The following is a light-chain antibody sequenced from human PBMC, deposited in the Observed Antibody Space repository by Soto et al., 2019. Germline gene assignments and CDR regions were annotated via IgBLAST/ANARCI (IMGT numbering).Light chain of an antibody. V-gene: IGLV4-69*01. J-gene: IGLJ3*02. CDR3: QTWGTGIEWV. CDR1: SGHSSYA. CDR2: FDSVGSH. Sequence: QLVLTQSPSASASLGASVNLTCTLSSGHSSYAIAWHQQQPGKGPRFLMKFDSVGSHTKGDGIPDRFSVSTSGAERYLTISGLQSEDEADYYCQTWGTGIEWVFGGGTKLTVL.